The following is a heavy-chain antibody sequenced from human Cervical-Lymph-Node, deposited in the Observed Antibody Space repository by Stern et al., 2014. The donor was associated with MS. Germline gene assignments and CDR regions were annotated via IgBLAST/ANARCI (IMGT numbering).Heavy chain of an antibody. CDR3: ARLSSGWYAY. CDR2: IYYTGST. D-gene: IGHD6-19*01. Sequence: DQLVESGPGLVKPSETLSLTCTVSGDSMSSYYWSWIRQPPGKGLEWIGSIYYTGSTDYNPSLKSRVTISVDTSKNQFSLRLTSVTAADTAVYYCARLSSGWYAYWGQGTLVTVSS. J-gene: IGHJ4*02. CDR1: GDSMSSYY. V-gene: IGHV4-59*01.